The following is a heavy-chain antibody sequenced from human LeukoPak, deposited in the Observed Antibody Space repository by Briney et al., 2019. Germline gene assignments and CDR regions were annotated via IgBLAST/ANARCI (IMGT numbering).Heavy chain of an antibody. J-gene: IGHJ4*02. Sequence: ASVNVSCKASGYTFTSYGISWVRQAPGQGLEWMGWISAYNGNTNYAQKLQGRVTMTTDTSTSTAYMELRSLRAEDTAVYYCARDRTYSITGTTVFDYWGQGTLVTVSS. V-gene: IGHV1-18*01. D-gene: IGHD1-7*01. CDR1: GYTFTSYG. CDR2: ISAYNGNT. CDR3: ARDRTYSITGTTVFDY.